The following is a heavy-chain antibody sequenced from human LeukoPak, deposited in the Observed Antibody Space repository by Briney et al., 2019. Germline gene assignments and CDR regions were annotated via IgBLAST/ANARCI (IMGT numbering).Heavy chain of an antibody. CDR3: ARVGCSSTSCSFDY. D-gene: IGHD2-2*01. J-gene: IGHJ4*02. V-gene: IGHV4-4*02. Sequence: SETLSLTCTVSGGSISSSNWWSWVRQPPGKGLEWIGEIYHSGSTNYNPSLKSRVTISVDKSKNQFSLKLSSVTAADTAVYYCARVGCSSTSCSFDYWGQGTLVTVSS. CDR2: IYHSGST. CDR1: GGSISSSNW.